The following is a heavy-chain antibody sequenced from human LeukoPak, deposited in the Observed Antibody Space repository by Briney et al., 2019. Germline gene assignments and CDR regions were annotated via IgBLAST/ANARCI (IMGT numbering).Heavy chain of an antibody. CDR3: ARNAGFTYSSSLKRAEFDY. Sequence: SETLSLTCAVYGGSFSGYYWSWIRQPPGKGLEWIGEINHSGSTNYNPSLKSRVTISVDTSKNQFSLKLSSVTAADTAVYYCARNAGFTYSSSLKRAEFDYWGQGTLVTVSS. V-gene: IGHV4-34*01. CDR1: GGSFSGYY. J-gene: IGHJ4*02. CDR2: INHSGST. D-gene: IGHD6-6*01.